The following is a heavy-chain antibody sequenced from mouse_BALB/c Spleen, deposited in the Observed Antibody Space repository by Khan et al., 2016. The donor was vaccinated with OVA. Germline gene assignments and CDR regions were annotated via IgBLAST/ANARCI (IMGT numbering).Heavy chain of an antibody. CDR2: VSTGGSYT. CDR1: GFTFSTYG. Sequence: EVNLVESGGDLVKPGGSLKLSCAASGFTFSTYGMSWVRQTPDKRLEWVATVSTGGSYTYYPDSVKGRFTISRDNATNTLYLQMSGLKSEDTAMFYCTRLAYYYDSEGFAYWGQGTLVTVSA. CDR3: TRLAYYYDSEGFAY. D-gene: IGHD1-1*01. V-gene: IGHV5-6*01. J-gene: IGHJ3*01.